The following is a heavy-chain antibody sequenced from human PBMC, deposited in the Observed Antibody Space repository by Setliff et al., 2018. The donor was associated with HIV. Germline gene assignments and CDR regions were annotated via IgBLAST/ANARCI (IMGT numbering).Heavy chain of an antibody. Sequence: SETLSLTCNVSGDSLNTYYWSWIRQSGGKGLEWIGRIYASGKTTFNPSHKSRVRMSVDTSKNQFSLKLTSVTASDTAVYYCARGNNDLESFDYWGQGALVTSPQ. CDR3: ARGNNDLESFDY. CDR1: GDSLNTYY. V-gene: IGHV4-4*07. J-gene: IGHJ4*02. CDR2: IYASGKT. D-gene: IGHD3-3*01.